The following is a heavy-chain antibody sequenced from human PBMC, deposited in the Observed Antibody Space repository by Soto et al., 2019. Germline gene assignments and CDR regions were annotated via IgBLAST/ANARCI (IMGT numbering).Heavy chain of an antibody. CDR3: ARDGGVVVAVDAFDF. Sequence: EVQLVESGGGVVRPGGSLRLSCAASGFTFDDHGMTWVRQAPGKGLEWVSGITWNGATTGYAESVKGRFTISRDNAKNSLYLKMNSMRVEDTALYYCARDGGVVVAVDAFDFWVQGTMVTVSS. CDR2: ITWNGATT. J-gene: IGHJ3*01. D-gene: IGHD6-19*01. CDR1: GFTFDDHG. V-gene: IGHV3-20*04.